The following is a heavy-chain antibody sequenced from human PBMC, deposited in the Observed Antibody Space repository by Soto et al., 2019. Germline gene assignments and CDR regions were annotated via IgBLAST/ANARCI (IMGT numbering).Heavy chain of an antibody. CDR1: GYTFTSYG. Sequence: GASVKVSFKASGYTFTSYGISWVRQAPGQGLEWMGWISAYNGNTNYAQKLQGRVTMTTDTSTSTAYMELRSLRSDDTAVYYCARDSPHNWDYGSAFDIWGQGTMVTVSS. J-gene: IGHJ3*02. CDR3: ARDSPHNWDYGSAFDI. D-gene: IGHD1-7*01. CDR2: ISAYNGNT. V-gene: IGHV1-18*01.